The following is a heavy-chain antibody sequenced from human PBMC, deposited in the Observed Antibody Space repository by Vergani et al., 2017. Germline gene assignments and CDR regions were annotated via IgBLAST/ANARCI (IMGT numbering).Heavy chain of an antibody. V-gene: IGHV1-46*01. CDR3: ARGSNVLLWFGELSNPFDY. CDR2: INPSGGST. CDR1: GYTFTSYY. J-gene: IGHJ4*02. Sequence: QVPLVQSGAEVKKPGASVKVSCKASGYTFTSYYMHWVRQAPGQGLEWMGIINPSGGSTSYAQKFQGRVTMTRDTSTSTVYMELSSLRSEDTAVYYCARGSNVLLWFGELSNPFDYWGQGTLVTVSS. D-gene: IGHD3-10*01.